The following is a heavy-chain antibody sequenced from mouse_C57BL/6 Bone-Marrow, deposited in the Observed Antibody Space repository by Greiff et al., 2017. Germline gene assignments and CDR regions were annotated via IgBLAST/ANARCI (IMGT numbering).Heavy chain of an antibody. D-gene: IGHD2-4*01. CDR2: IWSGGST. J-gene: IGHJ4*01. Sequence: VKLVESGPGLVQPSQSLSITCTVSGFSFTSYGVHWVRQSPGKGLEWLGVIWSGGSTDYNAAFITRLSISKDNSKSQVFFKMNSLQADDTAIYYCARKGDYSYAMDYWGQGTSVTVSS. CDR3: ARKGDYSYAMDY. CDR1: GFSFTSYG. V-gene: IGHV2-2*01.